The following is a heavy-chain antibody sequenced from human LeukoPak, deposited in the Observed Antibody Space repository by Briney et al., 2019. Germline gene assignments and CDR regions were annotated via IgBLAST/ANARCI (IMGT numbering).Heavy chain of an antibody. V-gene: IGHV5-51*01. D-gene: IGHD2-2*01. CDR3: ARRSRSSTRDDAFDT. J-gene: IGHJ3*02. CDR1: GYSFTSYW. CDR2: IYPGDSDT. Sequence: GESLKISCKGSGYSFTSYWIGWVRQMPGKGLEWMGIIYPGDSDTRYSPSFQGQVSISADKSIGTAYLQWSSLKASDTAMYYCARRSRSSTRDDAFDTWGQGTMVAVSS.